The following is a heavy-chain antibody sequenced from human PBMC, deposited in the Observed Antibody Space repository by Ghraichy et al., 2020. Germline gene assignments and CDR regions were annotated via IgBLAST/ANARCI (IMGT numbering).Heavy chain of an antibody. Sequence: SVKVSCKASGGTFSSYAISWVRQAPGQGLEWMGGIIPIFGTANYAQKFQGRVTITADESTSTAYMELSSLRSEDTAVYYCAARTGKLGDSSGWYGGSLMDGGDYWGQGTLVTVSS. CDR1: GGTFSSYA. CDR2: IIPIFGTA. V-gene: IGHV1-69*13. J-gene: IGHJ4*02. CDR3: AARTGKLGDSSGWYGGSLMDGGDY. D-gene: IGHD6-19*01.